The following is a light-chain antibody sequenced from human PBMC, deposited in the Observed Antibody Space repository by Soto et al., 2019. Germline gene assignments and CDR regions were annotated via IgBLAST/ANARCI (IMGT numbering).Light chain of an antibody. Sequence: DIEVLQSRSILSACVGDRVIITCRASQSISSWLAWYQQKPGKAPNVLIYRASHLESGVPSRFSGSGSGTDFTLTISSLQPEDSATYYCQQCDSLPYTFGQGTKVDIK. J-gene: IGKJ2*01. CDR1: QSISSW. CDR2: RAS. V-gene: IGKV1-5*03. CDR3: QQCDSLPYT.